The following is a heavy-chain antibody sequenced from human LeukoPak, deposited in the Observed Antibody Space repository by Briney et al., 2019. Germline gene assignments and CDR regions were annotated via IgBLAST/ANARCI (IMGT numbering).Heavy chain of an antibody. Sequence: PGGSLRLSCAASGFTFTNYWMHWVRQVSGKGLVWVSRINSDGSGTRYADFVKGRFTISRDNSKNTLYLQMNSLRAEDTAVYYCAKDRLCIAAADSPPVSLYYYYYYMDVWGKGTTVTVSS. CDR2: INSDGSGT. V-gene: IGHV3-74*01. CDR3: AKDRLCIAAADSPPVSLYYYYYYMDV. D-gene: IGHD6-13*01. J-gene: IGHJ6*03. CDR1: GFTFTNYW.